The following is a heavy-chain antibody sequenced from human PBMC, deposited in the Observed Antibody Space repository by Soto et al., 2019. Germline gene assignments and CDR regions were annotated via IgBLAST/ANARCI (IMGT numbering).Heavy chain of an antibody. J-gene: IGHJ6*02. D-gene: IGHD6-19*01. V-gene: IGHV3-33*06. Sequence: QLVESGGGVVQPGMSLTLSCAASGFTFRTYGMHCVRQSPGKGLEWVAVIWFDGSNKYYADSVKGRFTISRDNSKNSLSLQMKSLRAEDTVVYYCAKDHLGGWAHYYDYYVMDVWGQGTTVTVSS. CDR2: IWFDGSNK. CDR1: GFTFRTYG. CDR3: AKDHLGGWAHYYDYYVMDV.